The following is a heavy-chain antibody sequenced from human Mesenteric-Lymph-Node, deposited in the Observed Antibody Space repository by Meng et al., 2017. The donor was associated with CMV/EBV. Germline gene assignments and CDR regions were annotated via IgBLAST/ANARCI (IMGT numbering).Heavy chain of an antibody. D-gene: IGHD2-2*02. V-gene: IGHV1-2*02. J-gene: IGHJ4*02. CDR1: GYTFTGYY. CDR2: INPNSGGT. CDR3: NVVVVPAAIKVHFDY. Sequence: ASVKVSCKASGYTFTGYYMHWVRQAPGQGLEWMGWINPNSGGTNYAQKFQGRVTMTRDTSISTAYMELSRLRSDETAVYYCNVVVVPAAIKVHFDYWAREPWSPSPQ.